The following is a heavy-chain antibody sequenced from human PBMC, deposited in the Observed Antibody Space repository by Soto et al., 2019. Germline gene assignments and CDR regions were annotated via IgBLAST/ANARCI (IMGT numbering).Heavy chain of an antibody. Sequence: SLTCVVSGGSISSYDWSWIRQYTGKGLEWIAYTSYTGNTNYHPSLQSRVTISMDTSKNQLSLNLTSMTAADTAVYYSATDMNAGFTRSFDPSGQGTMVTVYS. CDR3: ATDMNAGFTRSFDP. D-gene: IGHD2-8*01. J-gene: IGHJ5*02. CDR2: TSYTGNT. CDR1: GGSISSYD. V-gene: IGHV4-59*01.